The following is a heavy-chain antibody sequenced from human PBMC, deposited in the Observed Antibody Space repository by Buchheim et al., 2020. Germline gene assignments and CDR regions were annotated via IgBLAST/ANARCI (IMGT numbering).Heavy chain of an antibody. CDR3: ARVGLFGWFKLRYFDWLLFPFDY. CDR1: GYTFTSYD. CDR2: MNPNSGNT. V-gene: IGHV1-8*01. Sequence: QVQLVQSGAEVKKPGASVKVSCKASGYTFTSYDINWVRQATGQGLEWMGWMNPNSGNTGYAQKFQGRVTMTRNTSISTAYMELSSLRSEDTAVYYCARVGLFGWFKLRYFDWLLFPFDYWGQGTL. D-gene: IGHD3-9*01. J-gene: IGHJ4*02.